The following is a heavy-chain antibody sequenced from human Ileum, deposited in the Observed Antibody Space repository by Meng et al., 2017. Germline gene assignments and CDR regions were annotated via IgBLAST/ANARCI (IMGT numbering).Heavy chain of an antibody. J-gene: IGHJ4*02. D-gene: IGHD2/OR15-2a*01. Sequence: EVQLSESGGNLEQPVGSLRLSCAASGFTFTTYAMSWVRQVPGKGLEWLSTISRDAGTTYYADSVKGRFTISRDNSDNTLYLQMSSLTAADTALYYCARLLLLGIIDYWGQGTLVTVSS. CDR2: ISRDAGTT. CDR3: ARLLLLGIIDY. V-gene: IGHV3-23*01. CDR1: GFTFTTYA.